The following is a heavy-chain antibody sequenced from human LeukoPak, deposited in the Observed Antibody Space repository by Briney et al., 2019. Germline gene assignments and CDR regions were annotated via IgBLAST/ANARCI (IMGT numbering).Heavy chain of an antibody. CDR3: ARGLIGGIAVAGPDAFDI. CDR2: IIPIFGTA. J-gene: IGHJ3*02. V-gene: IGHV1-69*13. Sequence: SVTVSCTASGGTFSSYAISWVRQAPGQGLEWMGGIIPIFGTANYAQKFQGRVTITADESTSTAYMELSSLRSEDTAVYYCARGLIGGIAVAGPDAFDIWGQGTMVTVSS. D-gene: IGHD6-19*01. CDR1: GGTFSSYA.